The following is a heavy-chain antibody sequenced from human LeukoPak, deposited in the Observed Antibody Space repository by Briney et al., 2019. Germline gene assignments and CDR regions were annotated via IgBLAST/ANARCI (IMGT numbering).Heavy chain of an antibody. CDR1: GGSISSYY. D-gene: IGHD4-23*01. Sequence: SETLSLTCTVSGGSISSYYWSWIRQPPGKGLEWIGYIYYSGSTNYNSSLKSRVTISVDTSKNQFSLKLSSVTAADTAVYYCARGPSPYGGDNWFDPWGQGTLVTVSS. J-gene: IGHJ5*02. CDR2: IYYSGST. V-gene: IGHV4-59*01. CDR3: ARGPSPYGGDNWFDP.